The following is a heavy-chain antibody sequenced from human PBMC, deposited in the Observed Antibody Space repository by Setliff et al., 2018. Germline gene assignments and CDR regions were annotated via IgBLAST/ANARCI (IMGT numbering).Heavy chain of an antibody. CDR1: GGSIRSYY. J-gene: IGHJ5*02. Sequence: SETLSLTCTVSGGSIRSYYWNWIRQPPGKGLEWIGYMYYSGDTNYNPSLKSRVTISVDTSKNQFSLKLSSVTAADTAVYYCARDFGTGTTFDPGAREPWSPSPQ. CDR3: ARDFGTGTTFDP. V-gene: IGHV4-59*01. D-gene: IGHD1-7*01. CDR2: MYYSGDT.